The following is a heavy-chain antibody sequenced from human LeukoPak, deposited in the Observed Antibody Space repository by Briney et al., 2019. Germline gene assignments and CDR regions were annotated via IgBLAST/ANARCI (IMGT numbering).Heavy chain of an antibody. CDR3: AGGDSGRSFDY. CDR1: GGSLSSYY. D-gene: IGHD1-26*01. V-gene: IGHV4-4*07. Sequence: SETLSLTCTVSGGSLSSYYWSWIWQPAEKGLEWIGRVYTNGNTNYNPSFRSRVTMSVDTSKNQFSLKLSSVADADAAGYDCAGGDSGRSFDYWGQGTLVTVSS. CDR2: VYTNGNT. J-gene: IGHJ4*02.